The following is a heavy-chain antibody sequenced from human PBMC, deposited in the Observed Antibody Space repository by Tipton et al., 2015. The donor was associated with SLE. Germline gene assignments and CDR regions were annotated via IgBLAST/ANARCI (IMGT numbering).Heavy chain of an antibody. J-gene: IGHJ6*03. CDR3: ARALLGYCSSTSCRNYYYMDV. CDR1: GFTFSSYW. Sequence: SLRLSCAASGFTFSSYWMHWVRQAPGKGLVWVSRINSDGSSTSYADSVKGRFTISRDNAKNTLYLQMNSLRAEDTAVYYGARALLGYCSSTSCRNYYYMDVWGKGTTVTVSS. CDR2: INSDGSST. D-gene: IGHD2-2*01. V-gene: IGHV3-74*01.